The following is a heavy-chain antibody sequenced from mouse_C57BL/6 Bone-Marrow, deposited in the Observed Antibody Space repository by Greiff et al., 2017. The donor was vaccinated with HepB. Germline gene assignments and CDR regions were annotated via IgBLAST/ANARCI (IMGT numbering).Heavy chain of an antibody. CDR2: INPNNGGT. CDR3: ASGGYYSGSSYYFDY. J-gene: IGHJ2*01. Sequence: VQLQQSGPELVKPGASVKISCKASGYTFTDYYMNWVKQSHGKSLEWIGDINPNNGGTSYNQKFKGKATLTVDKSSSTAYMELRSLTSEDSAVYYCASGGYYSGSSYYFDYWGQGTTLTVSS. D-gene: IGHD1-1*01. CDR1: GYTFTDYY. V-gene: IGHV1-26*01.